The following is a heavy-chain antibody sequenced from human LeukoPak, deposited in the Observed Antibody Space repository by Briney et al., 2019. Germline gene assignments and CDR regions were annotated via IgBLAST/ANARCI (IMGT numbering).Heavy chain of an antibody. CDR2: IYYSGST. CDR1: GGSISSSSYY. J-gene: IGHJ4*02. Sequence: KPSETLSLTCTVSGGSISSSSYYWGWIRQPPGKGLEWIGGIYYSGSTYYNPSLKSRVTISVDTSKNQFSLKLSSVTAADTAVYYCARHVPPKLGTFDYWGQETLVTVSS. D-gene: IGHD7-27*01. V-gene: IGHV4-39*01. CDR3: ARHVPPKLGTFDY.